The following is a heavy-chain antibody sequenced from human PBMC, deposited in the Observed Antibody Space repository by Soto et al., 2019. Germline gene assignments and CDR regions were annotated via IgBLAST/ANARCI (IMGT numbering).Heavy chain of an antibody. V-gene: IGHV3-23*01. Sequence: EVQLLESGGGLVQPGGSVRLSCAASGFSFNSFAMSWVRQAPGKGLEWVSAISGDGYSTYYADSVKGRFTVSRDNSNNTHYLQMDSLRAEDTAVYYCAKSSGYYDSRARFDYWGQGSLVTVSS. CDR2: ISGDGYST. J-gene: IGHJ4*02. D-gene: IGHD3-22*01. CDR1: GFSFNSFA. CDR3: AKSSGYYDSRARFDY.